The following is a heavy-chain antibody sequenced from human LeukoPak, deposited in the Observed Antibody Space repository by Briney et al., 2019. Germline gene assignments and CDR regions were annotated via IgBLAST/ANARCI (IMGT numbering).Heavy chain of an antibody. J-gene: IGHJ4*02. D-gene: IGHD5-18*01. Sequence: GSSVKVSCKASGGTFSSYAISWVGQAPGQGLEWMGGIIPIFGTANYAQKFQGRVTITADESTSTAYMELSSLRSEDTAVYYCAGFQGGYSYGYYSYWGQGTLVTVSS. CDR1: GGTFSSYA. V-gene: IGHV1-69*01. CDR3: AGFQGGYSYGYYSY. CDR2: IIPIFGTA.